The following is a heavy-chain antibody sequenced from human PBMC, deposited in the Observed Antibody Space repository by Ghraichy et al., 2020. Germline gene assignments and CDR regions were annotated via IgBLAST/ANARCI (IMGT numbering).Heavy chain of an antibody. Sequence: SETLSLTCSVSGGSVSSNSDYWIWIRQPPGKGLEWIGYIYYSGSTNYNPSLKSRVTISEDTSKNQFSLKLNSVTAADTAVYYCARGRFLEWLSIDYWGQGTLVTVSS. J-gene: IGHJ4*02. CDR3: ARGRFLEWLSIDY. V-gene: IGHV4-61*01. CDR1: GGSVSSNSDY. D-gene: IGHD3-3*01. CDR2: IYYSGST.